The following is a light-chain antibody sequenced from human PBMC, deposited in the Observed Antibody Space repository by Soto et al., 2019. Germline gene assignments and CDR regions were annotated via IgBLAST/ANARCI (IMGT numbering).Light chain of an antibody. CDR2: DAS. Sequence: DIQMTQSPSSLSASVGDRVTITCQASQDISNYLNWYQQKPGKAPKLLIYDASNLEAGVPSRFSGRGSGTDFNFTISSLQPEDIATYYCQQYDNLPFTFGPGTKVDIK. J-gene: IGKJ3*01. V-gene: IGKV1-33*01. CDR1: QDISNY. CDR3: QQYDNLPFT.